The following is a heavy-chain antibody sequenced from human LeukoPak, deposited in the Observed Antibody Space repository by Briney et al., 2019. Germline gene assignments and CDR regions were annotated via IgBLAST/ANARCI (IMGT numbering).Heavy chain of an antibody. CDR1: GFTFSGYS. Sequence: PGGSLRLSCAASGFTFSGYSLTWVRQAPGRGLEWVANIKQDGSEKSYVDSVKGRFTISRDNAKNSLYLQMNSLAAEDTAVYYCASGGGSGTYIPYYYYVMDVWGQGTTVTVSS. CDR2: IKQDGSEK. CDR3: ASGGGSGTYIPYYYYVMDV. J-gene: IGHJ6*02. D-gene: IGHD3-10*01. V-gene: IGHV3-7*01.